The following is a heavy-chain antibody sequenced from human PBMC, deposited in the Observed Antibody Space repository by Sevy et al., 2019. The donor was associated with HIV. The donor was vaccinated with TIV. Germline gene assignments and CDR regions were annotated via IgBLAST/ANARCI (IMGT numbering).Heavy chain of an antibody. V-gene: IGHV3-23*01. CDR3: AKRRVQSGLSGGGANYGWDV. D-gene: IGHD2-8*02. Sequence: GGSLRLSCAASGFPFSNYAMIWVRQAPGKGLEWVSTLIGVGGRTYYADSVTGRFTISSDNSGNTLYLQMNSLRAEDTAVYYCAKRRVQSGLSGGGANYGWDVCGQGTTVTVSS. J-gene: IGHJ6*02. CDR1: GFPFSNYA. CDR2: LIGVGGRT.